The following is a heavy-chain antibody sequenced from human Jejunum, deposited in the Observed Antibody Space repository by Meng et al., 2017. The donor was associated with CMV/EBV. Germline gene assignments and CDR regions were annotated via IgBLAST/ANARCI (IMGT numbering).Heavy chain of an antibody. CDR1: DFSFSSYN. CDR2: ISSTSTYI. D-gene: IGHD3-10*01. J-gene: IGHJ6*02. Sequence: SDFSFSSYNFNWVRLAPGKGLEWVASISSTSTYIYYADSVKGRFTVSRDNSKNSLYLQMNSLRAEDTAVYYCANQMPWNYYHGMDLWGQGTTVTVSS. V-gene: IGHV3-21*01. CDR3: ANQMPWNYYHGMDL.